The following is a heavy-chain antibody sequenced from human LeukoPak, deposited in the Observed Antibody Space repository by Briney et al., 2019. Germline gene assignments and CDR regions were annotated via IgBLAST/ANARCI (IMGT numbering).Heavy chain of an antibody. D-gene: IGHD4-17*01. Sequence: GGYLRLSCAASGFTFSSYAMSWVRQAPGKGLEWVSALSGSGGSTYYADSVKGRFTISRDNSKNTLYLQMNSLRAEDTAVYYCAKVYDYGDYASAIFDYWGQGTLVTVSS. CDR3: AKVYDYGDYASAIFDY. CDR2: LSGSGGST. V-gene: IGHV3-23*01. J-gene: IGHJ4*02. CDR1: GFTFSSYA.